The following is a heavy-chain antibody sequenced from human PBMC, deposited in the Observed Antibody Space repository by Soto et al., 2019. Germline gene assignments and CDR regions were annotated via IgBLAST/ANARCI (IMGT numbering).Heavy chain of an antibody. CDR2: MTPKSGCT. Sequence: GASVKGSCKASGDTFTGYDINWGRQATGEGLEWLGWMTPKSGCTGYAQKFQGRGTLTRDTSRGTAYMELSSLTSEATAVYYCTRNLYSTRDFDHWGQGTLVTVSS. J-gene: IGHJ4*02. CDR1: GDTFTGYD. D-gene: IGHD6-13*01. CDR3: TRNLYSTRDFDH. V-gene: IGHV1-8*02.